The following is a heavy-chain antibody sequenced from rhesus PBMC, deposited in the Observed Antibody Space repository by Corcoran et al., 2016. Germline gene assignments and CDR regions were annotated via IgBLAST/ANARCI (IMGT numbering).Heavy chain of an antibody. D-gene: IGHD3-34*01. CDR3: ARGPMGGAGY. V-gene: IGHV4S2*01. Sequence: QVHLQESGPGLVTPSETLVLTCAVSGDSISGNYWSWIRQAPGKGLAWIGRIFDGGKKTDYKPALKSRVTSSMDTSKNQFFLILNSVTAADTAVYYCARGPMGGAGYWGQGVLVTVSS. CDR2: IFDGGKKT. J-gene: IGHJ4*01. CDR1: GDSISGNY.